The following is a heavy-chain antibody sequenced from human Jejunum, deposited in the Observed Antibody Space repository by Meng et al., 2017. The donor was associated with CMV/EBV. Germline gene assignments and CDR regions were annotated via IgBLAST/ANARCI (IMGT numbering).Heavy chain of an antibody. V-gene: IGHV3-7*01. D-gene: IGHD3-10*01. J-gene: IGHJ4*02. CDR3: ARDWGHFSGSGSYYSRFDY. CDR1: NNYW. Sequence: NNYWMSWDRQAPGKGLEWVANIKQDGTEKYYLDSGKGRFTISRDNAKNSLYLQMNSLRAEDTAVYYCARDWGHFSGSGSYYSRFDYWGQGTLVTVSS. CDR2: IKQDGTEK.